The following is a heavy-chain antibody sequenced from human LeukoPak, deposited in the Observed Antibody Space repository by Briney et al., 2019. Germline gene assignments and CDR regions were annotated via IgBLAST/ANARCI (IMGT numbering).Heavy chain of an antibody. Sequence: GGSLRLSCAASGFTLSTYGMHWVRQAPDKGLEWVAVIWYDGSNKYYADSVKGRFTISRDNSKNTLYLQMNSLRAEDTAVYYCARDIGIAAAGTLDYWGQGTLVTVSS. V-gene: IGHV3-33*01. CDR3: ARDIGIAAAGTLDY. J-gene: IGHJ4*02. CDR1: GFTLSTYG. CDR2: IWYDGSNK. D-gene: IGHD6-13*01.